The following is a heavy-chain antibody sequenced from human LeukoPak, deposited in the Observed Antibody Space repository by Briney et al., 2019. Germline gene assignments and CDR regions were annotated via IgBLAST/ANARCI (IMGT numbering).Heavy chain of an antibody. CDR1: GYTFTSYD. CDR3: ARDAYGTSSWFPDY. D-gene: IGHD6-13*01. J-gene: IGHJ4*02. V-gene: IGHV1-8*01. Sequence: ASVKVSCKASGYTFTSYDINWVRQATGQGLEWMGWMNPNSGNTGYAQKFQGRVTMTRNTSISTAYMELSRLRSDDTAVYFCARDAYGTSSWFPDYWGQGTLFIVST. CDR2: MNPNSGNT.